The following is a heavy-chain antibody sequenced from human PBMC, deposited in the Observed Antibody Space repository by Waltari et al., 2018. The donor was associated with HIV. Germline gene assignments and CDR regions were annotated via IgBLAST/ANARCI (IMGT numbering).Heavy chain of an antibody. V-gene: IGHV4-59*01. CDR1: SDSIINFF. CDR2: VFYNGDS. CDR3: ARANRTLIGSYSRFFFDD. J-gene: IGHJ4*02. D-gene: IGHD3-10*01. Sequence: QVRLAESGPRTVKPSETLTLKCSFFSDSIINFFWTWVRQPPGKGLEYLGYVFYNGDSDYNPSLKSRRLMSLDTSNDWFYLKRASVTTADTATYYCARANRTLIGSYSRFFFDDWGQGALVTVSS.